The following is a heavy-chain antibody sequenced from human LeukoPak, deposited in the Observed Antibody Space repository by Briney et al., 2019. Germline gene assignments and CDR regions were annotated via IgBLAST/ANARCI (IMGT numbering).Heavy chain of an antibody. CDR1: GGFISSYY. CDR2: IYYSGST. V-gene: IGHV4-59*01. Sequence: PSETLSLTCTVSGGFISSYYWSWIRQPPGKGLEWIGYIYYSGSTNYNPSLKSRVTISVDTSKNQFSLKLSSVTAADTAVYYCARDKGGAFDIWGQGTMVTVSS. CDR3: ARDKGGAFDI. J-gene: IGHJ3*02.